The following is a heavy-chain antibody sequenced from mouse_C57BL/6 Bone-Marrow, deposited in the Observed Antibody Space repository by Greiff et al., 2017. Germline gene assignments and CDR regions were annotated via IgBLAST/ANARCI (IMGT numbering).Heavy chain of an antibody. CDR2: ISDGGSYT. CDR3: ARDLGYGSSFAWFAY. D-gene: IGHD1-1*01. V-gene: IGHV5-4*01. J-gene: IGHJ3*01. Sequence: EVKLMESGGGLVKPGGSLKLSCAASGFTFSSYAMSWVRQTPEKRLEWVATISDGGSYTYYPDNVKGRFTISRDKAKNNLYLQMSHLKSEDTAMYYCARDLGYGSSFAWFAYWGQGTLVTVSA. CDR1: GFTFSSYA.